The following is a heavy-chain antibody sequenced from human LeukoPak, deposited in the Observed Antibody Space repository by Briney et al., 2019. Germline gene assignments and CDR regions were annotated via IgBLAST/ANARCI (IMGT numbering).Heavy chain of an antibody. D-gene: IGHD3-3*01. CDR1: GYTFTSYG. CDR2: ISAYNGNT. V-gene: IGHV1-18*01. Sequence: ASVKVSCKASGYTFTSYGISWVRQAPGQGLEWMGWISAYNGNTNYAQKLQGRVTMTTDTSTSTAYMEQRSLRSDDTAVYYCARDRTIFGVVIIDTGFDYWGQGTLVTVSS. J-gene: IGHJ4*02. CDR3: ARDRTIFGVVIIDTGFDY.